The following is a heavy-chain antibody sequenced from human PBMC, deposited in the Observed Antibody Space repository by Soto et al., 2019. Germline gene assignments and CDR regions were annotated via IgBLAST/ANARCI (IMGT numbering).Heavy chain of an antibody. V-gene: IGHV1-69*01. CDR1: GGTFSNYG. J-gene: IGHJ3*02. Sequence: QVQLVQSGAEVKKPGSSVKVSCKASGGTFSNYGISWVRQAPGQGPEWLGGIIPLFGTANYAQRFQGRVTITADESTSTAYMELSSLRSEDMAVYYCARPRSYYYDSSAERAFDIWGQGTMVTVSS. CDR2: IIPLFGTA. CDR3: ARPRSYYYDSSAERAFDI. D-gene: IGHD3-22*01.